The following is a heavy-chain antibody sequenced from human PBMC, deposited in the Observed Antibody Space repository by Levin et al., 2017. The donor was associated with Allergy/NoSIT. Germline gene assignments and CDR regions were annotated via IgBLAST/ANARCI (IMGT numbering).Heavy chain of an antibody. D-gene: IGHD1-26*01. Sequence: GESLKISCAASGFTFSGAWMHWIRQGPGKGLEWVGRVKSKVDGETTDYAAPVKGRFFMSRDESRDIFYLEMNSLKTEDTAVYYCSSDLPTRGVGELDYWGQGTHVTVSS. CDR2: VKSKVDGETT. CDR1: GFTFSGAW. V-gene: IGHV3-15*01. J-gene: IGHJ4*02. CDR3: SSDLPTRGVGELDY.